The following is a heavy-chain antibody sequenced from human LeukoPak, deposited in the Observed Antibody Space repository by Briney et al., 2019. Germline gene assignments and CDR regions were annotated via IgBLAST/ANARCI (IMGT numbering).Heavy chain of an antibody. J-gene: IGHJ4*02. V-gene: IGHV3-74*01. Sequence: QPGGSLRLSCAASGFTFSSYWMHWVRQAPGKGLVWVPRINSDGSSTSYADSVKGRFTISRDNAKNTLYLQMNSLRAEDTAVYYCARDHDYGDYLCDYWGQGTLVTVSS. CDR3: ARDHDYGDYLCDY. D-gene: IGHD4-17*01. CDR1: GFTFSSYW. CDR2: INSDGSST.